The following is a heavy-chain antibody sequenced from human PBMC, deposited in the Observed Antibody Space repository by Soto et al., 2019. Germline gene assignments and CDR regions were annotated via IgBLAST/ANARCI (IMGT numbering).Heavy chain of an antibody. CDR2: ISGTGGTT. V-gene: IGHV3-23*01. CDR3: AKFFVETGGSSGWPWSFHF. J-gene: IGHJ4*02. CDR1: GFTFSSYA. Sequence: EVQLLESGGGLVQPGGSLRLSCAASGFTFSSYAMSWVRQAPGKGLEWVSAISGTGGTTYYADSVKGRFTISRDNSRNTRHRQMNSLRAEDTAIYYCAKFFVETGGSSGWPWSFHFWGQGTLVTVSS. D-gene: IGHD6-25*01.